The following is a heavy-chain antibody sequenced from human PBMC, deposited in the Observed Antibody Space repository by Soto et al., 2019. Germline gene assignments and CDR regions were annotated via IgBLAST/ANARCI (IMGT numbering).Heavy chain of an antibody. Sequence: EVQLVQSGAEVKKPGESLRISCKGSGYSFTSYWISWVRQMPGKGLEWMGRIDPSDSYTNYSPSFQGHVTISADKSISTAYLQWSSLKASDTAMYYCARREIAARPTYYYYGMDVWGPGTTVTVSS. J-gene: IGHJ6*02. V-gene: IGHV5-10-1*03. D-gene: IGHD6-6*01. CDR2: IDPSDSYT. CDR1: GYSFTSYW. CDR3: ARREIAARPTYYYYGMDV.